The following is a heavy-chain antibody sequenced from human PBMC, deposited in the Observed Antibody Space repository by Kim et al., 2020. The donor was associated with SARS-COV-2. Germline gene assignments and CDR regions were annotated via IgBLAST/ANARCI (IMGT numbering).Heavy chain of an antibody. CDR2: YYRGGP. J-gene: IGHJ4*02. CDR1: GGSISDYY. CDR3: FRGSSWYQETD. Sequence: SETLSLTCTVSGGSISDYYGTWVRQPPGKGLEWIGYYRGGPYYNPSLSSRVTISVDTSKNQFSLSLSSVTAADTAVYYCFRGSSWYQETDWGQGTLVTVSS. D-gene: IGHD3-16*01. V-gene: IGHV4-59*03.